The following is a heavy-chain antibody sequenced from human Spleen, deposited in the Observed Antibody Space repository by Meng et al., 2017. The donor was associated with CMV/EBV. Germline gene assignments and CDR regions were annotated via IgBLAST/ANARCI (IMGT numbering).Heavy chain of an antibody. D-gene: IGHD1-1*01. Sequence: GESLKISCAASGFSFSDHYMDWVRQAPGKGLEWVGRSRNKANSYTAEYAASVKGRFTISRDDSKNSLYLQMNSLRAEDTAVYYCAKGGWNDFISNWGQGTLVTVSS. CDR1: GFSFSDHY. CDR3: AKGGWNDFISN. CDR2: SRNKANSYTA. V-gene: IGHV3-72*01. J-gene: IGHJ4*02.